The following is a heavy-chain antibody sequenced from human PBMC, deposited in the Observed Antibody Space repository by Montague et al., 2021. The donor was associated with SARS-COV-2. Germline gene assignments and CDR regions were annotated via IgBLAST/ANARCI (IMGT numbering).Heavy chain of an antibody. V-gene: IGHV4-39*01. CDR3: ASPTYYYDSSGSDAFDI. D-gene: IGHD3-22*01. CDR1: GGSISSSSYY. CDR2: IYYSGST. J-gene: IGHJ3*02. Sequence: SETLSLTCTVSGGSISSSSYYWGWIRQPPGKGLEWIGSIYYSGSTYYNPSLKSRVTISVDTSKNQFSLKLSSVAAADTAVYYRASPTYYYDSSGSDAFDIWGPGTMVTVSS.